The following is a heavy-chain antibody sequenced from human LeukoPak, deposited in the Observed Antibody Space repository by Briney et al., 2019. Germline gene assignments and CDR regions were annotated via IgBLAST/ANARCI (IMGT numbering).Heavy chain of an antibody. Sequence: SETLSLTCTVSGDSISRSTYYWAWIRQPPGKGLEWIGSVYYGRSPYFNPSLESRATISVDTSKNHFSLKMSSVTATDTAVYYCARSSGTGTSSYWGQGTLVTVSS. CDR3: ARSSGTGTSSY. CDR2: VYYGRSP. V-gene: IGHV4-39*02. J-gene: IGHJ4*02. CDR1: GDSISRSTYY. D-gene: IGHD6-25*01.